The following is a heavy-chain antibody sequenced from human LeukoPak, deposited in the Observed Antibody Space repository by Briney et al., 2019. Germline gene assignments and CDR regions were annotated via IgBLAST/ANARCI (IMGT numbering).Heavy chain of an antibody. CDR3: ARTYSSSWYFYYYYYYMDV. CDR2: INSSGSTI. D-gene: IGHD6-13*01. CDR1: GFTFSSYE. J-gene: IGHJ6*03. Sequence: GGSLRLSCAASGFTFSSYEMNWVRQAPGKGLEWVSYINSSGSTIYYADSVKGRFTISRDNAKNSLYLQMNSLRAEDTAVYYCARTYSSSWYFYYYYYYMDVWGKGTTVTVSS. V-gene: IGHV3-48*03.